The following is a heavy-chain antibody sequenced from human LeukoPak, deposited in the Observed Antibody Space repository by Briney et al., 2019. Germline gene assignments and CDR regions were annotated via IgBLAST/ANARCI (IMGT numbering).Heavy chain of an antibody. CDR2: IYSGGST. J-gene: IGHJ4*02. D-gene: IGHD2-21*02. Sequence: GGSLRLSCAASGFTVSRYYTSWVRQAPGKGLEWVSVIYSGGSTYYADSVKGRFTISRDNSKNTLYLQMNSLRAEDTAVYYCARGDSVVTAAYWGQGTLVTVSS. CDR3: ARGDSVVTAAY. V-gene: IGHV3-53*01. CDR1: GFTVSRYY.